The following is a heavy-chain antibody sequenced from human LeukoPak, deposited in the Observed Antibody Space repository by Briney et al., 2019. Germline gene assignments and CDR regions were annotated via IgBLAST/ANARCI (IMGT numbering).Heavy chain of an antibody. Sequence: SETLSLTCAVYGGSFSGYYWSWIRQPPGKGLEWIGEINHSGSTNYNPSLKSRVTISVDTSKNQFSLKLSSVTAADTAVYYCAREHGPMDYYYYYMDVWGKGTTVTVSS. CDR1: GGSFSGYY. D-gene: IGHD2-2*03. V-gene: IGHV4-34*01. CDR3: AREHGPMDYYYYYMDV. CDR2: INHSGST. J-gene: IGHJ6*03.